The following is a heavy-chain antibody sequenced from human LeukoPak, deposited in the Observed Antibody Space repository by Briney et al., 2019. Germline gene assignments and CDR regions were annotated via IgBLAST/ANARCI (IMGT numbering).Heavy chain of an antibody. CDR2: ISAYNGNT. Sequence: ASVKVSCKASGYTFTSYGISWVRQAPGQGLEWMGWISAYNGNTNYAQKLQGRVTMTTDTSTSTAYMELRSLRSDDTAVYYCARVFYYDSSGYSFDPWGQGTLVTVSS. J-gene: IGHJ5*02. CDR3: ARVFYYDSSGYSFDP. V-gene: IGHV1-18*01. D-gene: IGHD3-22*01. CDR1: GYTFTSYG.